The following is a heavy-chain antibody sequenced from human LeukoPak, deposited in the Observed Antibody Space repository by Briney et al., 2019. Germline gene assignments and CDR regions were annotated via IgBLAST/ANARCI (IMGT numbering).Heavy chain of an antibody. CDR3: ARVLPITPYFDY. D-gene: IGHD1-20*01. V-gene: IGHV4-39*01. CDR2: IYYSGST. Sequence: TASETLSLTCTVSGGSISSSSYYWGWIRQPPGKGLEWIGSIYYSGSTYYNPSLKSRVTISVDTSKNQFSLKLSSVTAADTAVYYCARVLPITPYFDYWGQGTLVTVSS. J-gene: IGHJ4*02. CDR1: GGSISSSSYY.